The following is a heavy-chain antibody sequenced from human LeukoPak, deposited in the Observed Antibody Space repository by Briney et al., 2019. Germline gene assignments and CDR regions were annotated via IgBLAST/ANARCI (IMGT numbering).Heavy chain of an antibody. D-gene: IGHD3-16*01. Sequence: GGSLRLSCAASGFTFSSYWMHWVRQAPGKGLAWVSRINSDGSSTTYADSVKGRFTISRDNAKNTLYLQMNSLRAEDTAVYYCARGLGSPVPTWFDPWGQGTLVTVSS. J-gene: IGHJ5*02. CDR1: GFTFSSYW. CDR2: INSDGSST. CDR3: ARGLGSPVPTWFDP. V-gene: IGHV3-74*01.